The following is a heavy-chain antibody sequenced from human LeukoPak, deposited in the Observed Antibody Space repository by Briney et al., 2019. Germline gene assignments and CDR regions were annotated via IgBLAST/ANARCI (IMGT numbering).Heavy chain of an antibody. V-gene: IGHV1-18*01. Sequence: ASVKVSCKASGYTFTSYGISWMRQAPGQGLEWMGWISAYNGNTNYAQKLQGRVTMTTDTSTSTAYMELRSLRSDDTAVYYCARDHFVTAAGIYYYYYYMDVWGKGTTVTVSS. J-gene: IGHJ6*03. D-gene: IGHD1-14*01. CDR3: ARDHFVTAAGIYYYYYYMDV. CDR1: GYTFTSYG. CDR2: ISAYNGNT.